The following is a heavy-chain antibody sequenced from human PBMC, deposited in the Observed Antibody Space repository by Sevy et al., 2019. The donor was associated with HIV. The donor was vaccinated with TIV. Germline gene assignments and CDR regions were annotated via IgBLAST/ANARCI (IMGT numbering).Heavy chain of an antibody. D-gene: IGHD6-13*01. Sequence: GGSLRLSCAASGFTFTNYGMHWVRQVPGKGLEWVTFIRYDGSDKYYAASVKGRFTISRDDSMNTLYLQMDSLRPEETAIYYCAKDLAGPGRRYFDSWGQGTLVTVSS. CDR1: GFTFTNYG. V-gene: IGHV3-30*02. CDR3: AKDLAGPGRRYFDS. CDR2: IRYDGSDK. J-gene: IGHJ4*02.